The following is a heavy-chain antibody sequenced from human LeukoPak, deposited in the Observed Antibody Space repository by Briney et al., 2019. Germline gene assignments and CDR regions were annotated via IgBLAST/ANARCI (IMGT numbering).Heavy chain of an antibody. CDR1: GGSISSSSYS. Sequence: PSETLSLTCTVSGGSISSSSYSWGWIRQPPGKGLEWIGSMYYSGNTYYNPSLKSRVTISVDMSKNRFSLKLSSVTAADTAVYYCARHHYDFWSGYRTGFDYWGQGTLVTVSS. CDR2: MYYSGNT. D-gene: IGHD3-3*01. CDR3: ARHHYDFWSGYRTGFDY. V-gene: IGHV4-39*07. J-gene: IGHJ4*02.